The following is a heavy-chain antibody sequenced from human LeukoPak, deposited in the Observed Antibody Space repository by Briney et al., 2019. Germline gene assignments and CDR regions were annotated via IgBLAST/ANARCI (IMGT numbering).Heavy chain of an antibody. CDR3: ARDVLDYYDSSGYYLSEYFDY. D-gene: IGHD3-22*01. Sequence: GGSLRLSCAASGFAFSNYWMNWVRQAPGKGLEWVANIKQDGSEKYYVDSVKGRFTISRDNAKNSLYLQMNSLRAEDTAVYYCARDVLDYYDSSGYYLSEYFDYWGQGTLVTASS. CDR2: IKQDGSEK. J-gene: IGHJ4*02. CDR1: GFAFSNYW. V-gene: IGHV3-7*01.